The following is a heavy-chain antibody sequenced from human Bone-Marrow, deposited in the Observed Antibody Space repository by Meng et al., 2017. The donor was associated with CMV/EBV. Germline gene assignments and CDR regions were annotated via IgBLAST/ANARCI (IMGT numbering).Heavy chain of an antibody. CDR1: GFTFSSYA. J-gene: IGHJ4*02. CDR2: IYSGGSST. Sequence: GGSLRLSCAASGFTFSSYAMSWVRQAPGKGLEWVSVIYSGGSSTYYADSVKGRFTISRDNSKNTLYLQMNSLRAEDTAVYYCANLAAAGHAYWGQGTLVTVSS. CDR3: ANLAAAGHAY. V-gene: IGHV3-23*03. D-gene: IGHD6-13*01.